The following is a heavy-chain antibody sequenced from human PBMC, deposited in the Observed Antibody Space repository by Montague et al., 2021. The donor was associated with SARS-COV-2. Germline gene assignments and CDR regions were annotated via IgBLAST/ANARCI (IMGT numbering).Heavy chain of an antibody. D-gene: IGHD3-10*01. V-gene: IGHV4-39*01. CDR1: GGSVSSSSYY. J-gene: IGHJ3*02. CDR3: ARHITSSGNAFDI. Sequence: SETLSLTCTVSGGSVSSSSYYWGWIRQPPGKGLEWIGSIYYTGSTYYNPSLKSRVTISVDTSKNQFSLKLSSVTAADTAVYYCARHITSSGNAFDIWGQGTMVTVSS. CDR2: IYYTGST.